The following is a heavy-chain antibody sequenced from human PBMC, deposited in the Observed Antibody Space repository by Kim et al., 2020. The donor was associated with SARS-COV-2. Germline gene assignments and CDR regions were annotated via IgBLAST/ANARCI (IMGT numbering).Heavy chain of an antibody. CDR2: VSSDGGTT. CDR1: GFTFNNFG. D-gene: IGHD2-15*01. J-gene: IGHJ4*01. Sequence: GGSLRLSCAASGFTFNNFGMHWVRQAPGKGLEWVAVVSSDGGTTYYADSVKGRFTISRDNSRNTLYVQMNSLRPEDTAMYYCAKECCNSGNGRFCFDCWG. V-gene: IGHV3-30*18. CDR3: AKECCNSGNGRFCFDC.